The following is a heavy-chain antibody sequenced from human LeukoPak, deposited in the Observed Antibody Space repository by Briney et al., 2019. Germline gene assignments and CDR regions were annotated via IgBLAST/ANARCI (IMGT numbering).Heavy chain of an antibody. CDR1: GYTFTGYY. CDR3: ARGHSSGWYGGYFDY. D-gene: IGHD6-19*01. V-gene: IGHV1-2*06. Sequence: ASVKVSCKASGYTFTGYYMHWVRQAPGQGREWMGRINTNSGGTNYAQKFQGRVTMTRDTSISTAYMELSRLRSDDMAVYYCARGHSSGWYGGYFDYWGQGTPVTVSS. J-gene: IGHJ4*02. CDR2: INTNSGGT.